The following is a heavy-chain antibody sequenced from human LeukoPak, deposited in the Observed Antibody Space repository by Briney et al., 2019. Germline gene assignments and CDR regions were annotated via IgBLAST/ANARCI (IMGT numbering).Heavy chain of an antibody. D-gene: IGHD1-26*01. CDR1: GGAFSGYY. V-gene: IGHV4-34*01. Sequence: PSETLSLTCAVYGGAFSGYYWSWIRQPPGKGLEWIGEINHSGSTNYNPSLKSRVTISVDTSKNQFSLKLSSVTAADTAVYYCARGPRVRWELLRWFGPWGQGTLVTVSS. CDR2: INHSGST. J-gene: IGHJ5*02. CDR3: ARGPRVRWELLRWFGP.